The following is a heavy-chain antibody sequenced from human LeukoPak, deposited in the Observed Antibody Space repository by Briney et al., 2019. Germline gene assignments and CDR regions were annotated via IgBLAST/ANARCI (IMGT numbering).Heavy chain of an antibody. D-gene: IGHD4-17*01. CDR2: INWNGGST. Sequence: GGSLRLSCAASGFTFDDYGMSWVRQAPGKGLEWVSGINWNGGSTGYADSVKGRFTISRDNAKNSLYLQMNSLRAEDTALYYCARGMNDYGDYRDFDYWGQGTLVTVSS. CDR1: GFTFDDYG. J-gene: IGHJ4*02. CDR3: ARGMNDYGDYRDFDY. V-gene: IGHV3-20*04.